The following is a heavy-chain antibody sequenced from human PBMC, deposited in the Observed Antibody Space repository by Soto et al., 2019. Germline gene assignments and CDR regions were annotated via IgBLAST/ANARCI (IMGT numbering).Heavy chain of an antibody. Sequence: ASVKVSCKGSGYTFTRYYMHWVRQAPGQGLEWMGIINPSGGSTSYAQKFQGRVTMTRDTSTSTVYMELSSLRSEDTAVYYCARSPGARAVHYAFWGLGTLVPVSS. V-gene: IGHV1-46*03. CDR2: INPSGGST. D-gene: IGHD6-6*01. J-gene: IGHJ4*02. CDR1: GYTFTRYY. CDR3: ARSPGARAVHYAF.